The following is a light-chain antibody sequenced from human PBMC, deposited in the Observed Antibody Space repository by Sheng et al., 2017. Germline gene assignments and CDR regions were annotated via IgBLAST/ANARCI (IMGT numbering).Light chain of an antibody. V-gene: IGKV1-5*03. CDR3: QQYNSYSEWT. J-gene: IGKJ1*01. Sequence: DIQMTQSPSTLSASVGDRVTITCRASQSISSWLAWYQQKPGKAPKLLIYKASNLESGVPSRFSGSGSGTEFTLTISSLQPDDFATYYCQQYNSYSEWTFGQGTKVEIK. CDR1: QSISSW. CDR2: KAS.